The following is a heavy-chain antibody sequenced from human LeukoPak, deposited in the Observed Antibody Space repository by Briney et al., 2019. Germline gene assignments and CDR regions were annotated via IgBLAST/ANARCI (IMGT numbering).Heavy chain of an antibody. CDR1: GFTFSSYS. Sequence: GGSLRLSCAASGFTFSSYSMNWVRQAPGKGLEWVSSISSSSSYIYYADSVKGRFTISRDNAKNSLYLQMNSLRADDTAVYYCARAIGKVTALNPSYYYMDVWGKGTTVTVSS. D-gene: IGHD2-21*02. J-gene: IGHJ6*03. CDR2: ISSSSSYI. CDR3: ARAIGKVTALNPSYYYMDV. V-gene: IGHV3-21*04.